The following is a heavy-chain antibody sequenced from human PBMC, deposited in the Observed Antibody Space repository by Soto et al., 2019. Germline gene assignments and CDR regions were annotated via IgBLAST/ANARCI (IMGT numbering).Heavy chain of an antibody. Sequence: QEQLVQSGAEVKKPGSSVKVSCKASGGTFSSYAISWVRQAPGQGLEWMGGIIPIFGTANYAQKFQGRVTITADESTSTAYMELSSLRSEDTAVYYCARCTTAREPTYYYYGMDVWGQGTTVTVSS. CDR2: IIPIFGTA. V-gene: IGHV1-69*01. D-gene: IGHD4-4*01. CDR3: ARCTTAREPTYYYYGMDV. J-gene: IGHJ6*02. CDR1: GGTFSSYA.